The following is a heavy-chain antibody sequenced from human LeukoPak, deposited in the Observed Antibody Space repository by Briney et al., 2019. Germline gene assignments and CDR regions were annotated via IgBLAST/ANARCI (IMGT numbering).Heavy chain of an antibody. J-gene: IGHJ6*02. CDR1: GFTFGGYA. CDR3: ARTIAQYSNSWLYFYYGLDV. D-gene: IGHD6-13*01. Sequence: HPGGSLRLSCTASGFTFGGYAMSWVRQAPGKGLEWVSSISGGSEDTYYADSVKGRFTISRDNSKTTLYLQMNSLRAEDTAVYYRARTIAQYSNSWLYFYYGLDVWGQGTTVTVSS. CDR2: ISGGSEDT. V-gene: IGHV3-23*01.